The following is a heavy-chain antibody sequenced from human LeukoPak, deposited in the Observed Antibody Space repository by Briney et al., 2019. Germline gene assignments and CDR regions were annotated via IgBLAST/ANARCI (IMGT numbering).Heavy chain of an antibody. V-gene: IGHV4-4*07. D-gene: IGHD6-19*01. Sequence: ETLSLTCTVSGGSLSSYYWSWIRQPAGKGLEWIGRIYTSGSTNYNPSLKSRVTMSVDTSKNQFSLKLSSVTAADTAVYYCARSGVASGAFDIWGQGTMVTVSS. CDR2: IYTSGST. CDR1: GGSLSSYY. CDR3: ARSGVASGAFDI. J-gene: IGHJ3*02.